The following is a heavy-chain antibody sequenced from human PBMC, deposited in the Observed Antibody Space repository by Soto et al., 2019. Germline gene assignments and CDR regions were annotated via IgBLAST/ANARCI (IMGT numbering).Heavy chain of an antibody. J-gene: IGHJ5*02. CDR2: IIPIFGTT. D-gene: IGHD3-3*02. Sequence: QVQLVQSGAEVKRPGSSMKVSCKASGGTFSNYVISWVRQAPGQGLEWVGGIIPIFGTTSYAQKFQGRVTITADESTTTAYMELSSLRSGDTAVYFCARLRTFYSPFEAWGQGTLVTVSS. CDR1: GGTFSNYV. CDR3: ARLRTFYSPFEA. V-gene: IGHV1-69*01.